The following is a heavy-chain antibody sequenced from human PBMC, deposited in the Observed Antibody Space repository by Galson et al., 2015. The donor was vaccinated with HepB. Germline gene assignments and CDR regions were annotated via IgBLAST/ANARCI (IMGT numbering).Heavy chain of an antibody. J-gene: IGHJ6*02. Sequence: SLRLSCAASGFSFRNYGIHWVRQAPGKGLEWAAVISHDGTKQFYADSIKGRFTISRDNSKKTVYLQTVSLRAEDTAVFYCAKDRWYNTGWPSLYYYGMDVWGQGTTVTVSS. CDR3: AKDRWYNTGWPSLYYYGMDV. V-gene: IGHV3-30*18. CDR2: ISHDGTKQ. D-gene: IGHD6-19*01. CDR1: GFSFRNYG.